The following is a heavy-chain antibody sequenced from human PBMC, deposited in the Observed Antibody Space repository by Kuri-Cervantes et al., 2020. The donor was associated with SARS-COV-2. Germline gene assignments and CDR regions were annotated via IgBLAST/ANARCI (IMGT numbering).Heavy chain of an antibody. D-gene: IGHD6-13*01. V-gene: IGHV1-69*13. CDR1: GGTFSSYA. CDR2: IIPIFGTA. Sequence: SVKVSCKASGGTFSSYAISWVRQAPGQGLEWMGRIIPIFGTANYAQKFQGRVTITADESTGTAYMELSSLRSEDTAVYYCAKPISAAGYYFDYWGQGTLVTVSS. J-gene: IGHJ4*02. CDR3: AKPISAAGYYFDY.